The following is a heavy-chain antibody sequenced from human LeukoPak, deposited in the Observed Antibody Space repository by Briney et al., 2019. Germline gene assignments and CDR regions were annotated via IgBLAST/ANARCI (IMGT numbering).Heavy chain of an antibody. CDR1: AYSISSGYY. CDR2: IHHGGST. D-gene: IGHD2-21*02. J-gene: IGHJ4*02. Sequence: KSSETLSLTCAVSAYSISSGYYWGWIRPPPGKGLEWIGIIHHGGSTYYNPSLKSRITISIDSSKNQFSLKLNSVTAADSAVYYCATNVTYSFDNWGQGTLVTVSS. V-gene: IGHV4-38-2*01. CDR3: ATNVTYSFDN.